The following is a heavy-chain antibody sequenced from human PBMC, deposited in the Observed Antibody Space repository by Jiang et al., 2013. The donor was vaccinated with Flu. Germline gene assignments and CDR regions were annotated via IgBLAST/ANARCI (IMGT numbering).Heavy chain of an antibody. D-gene: IGHD2-21*02. J-gene: IGHJ2*01. V-gene: IGHV3-23*01. Sequence: VQLLESGGGLVQPGGSLRLSCAASGFTFSSYAMSWVRQAPGKGLEWVSAISGSGGSTYYADSVKGRFTISRDNSKNTLYLQMNSLRAEDTAVYYCARAACGGDCYGDWYFDLWGRGTLVTVSS. CDR1: GFTFSSYA. CDR3: ARAACGGDCYGDWYFDL. CDR2: ISGSGGST.